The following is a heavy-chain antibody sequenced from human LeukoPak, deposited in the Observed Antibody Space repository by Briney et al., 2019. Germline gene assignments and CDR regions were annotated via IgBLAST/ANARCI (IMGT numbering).Heavy chain of an antibody. CDR2: VSYDGTT. CDR1: GDSVTSYY. CDR3: ARLDCTGDGCYNH. D-gene: IGHD2-8*02. J-gene: IGHJ4*02. Sequence: PSETPSLTCSVSGDSVTSYYWSWIRQPPGKGLEWIGYVSYDGTTNYTPSLRSRVIMAVDTAKNHISLRLTSLSAADTAVYYCARLDCTGDGCYNHWGQGILVTVSS. V-gene: IGHV4-59*08.